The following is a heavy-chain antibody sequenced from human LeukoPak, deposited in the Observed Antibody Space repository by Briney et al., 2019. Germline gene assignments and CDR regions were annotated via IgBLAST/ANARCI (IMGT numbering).Heavy chain of an antibody. CDR1: GFTFSSYE. Sequence: GGSLRLSCAASGFTFSSYEMNWVRQAPGKGLEWVSYISSSGSTIYYSDSVKGRFTISRDNAKNSLYLQMNSLRAEDTAVYYCAREGGNGGWFDPWGQGTLVTVSS. CDR3: AREGGNGGWFDP. D-gene: IGHD4-23*01. V-gene: IGHV3-48*03. CDR2: ISSSGSTI. J-gene: IGHJ5*02.